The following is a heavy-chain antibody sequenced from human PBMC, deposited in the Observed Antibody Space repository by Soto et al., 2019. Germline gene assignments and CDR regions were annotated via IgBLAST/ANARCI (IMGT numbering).Heavy chain of an antibody. J-gene: IGHJ4*02. Sequence: PGGSLRLSCVASGFSVSSNYMNWIRQAPGGGLEWVSSLYSGGSPYYADSVQGRFTISRDSSKNTVYLRMNSLRVDDTAVYYCARGGFCGSGSCYFFDSWGQGILVTVSS. CDR2: LYSGGSP. V-gene: IGHV3-53*01. CDR3: ARGGFCGSGSCYFFDS. D-gene: IGHD2-21*01. CDR1: GFSVSSNY.